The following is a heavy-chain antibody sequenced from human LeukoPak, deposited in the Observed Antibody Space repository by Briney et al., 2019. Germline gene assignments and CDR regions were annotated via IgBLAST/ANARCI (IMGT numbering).Heavy chain of an antibody. J-gene: IGHJ4*02. CDR3: ARGGSGGPKFFDF. V-gene: IGHV6-1*01. D-gene: IGHD4-23*01. CDR1: GDSVSSNSAA. Sequence: SQTLSLTCAVSGDSVSSNSAAWNWIRQSPSRCLEWLGRTYYRSKWYYDSAVSVKSRITINPDTSKNQFSLQLHFVTPEDTAVYDCARGGSGGPKFFDFWGQGTLVTISS. CDR2: TYYRSKWYY.